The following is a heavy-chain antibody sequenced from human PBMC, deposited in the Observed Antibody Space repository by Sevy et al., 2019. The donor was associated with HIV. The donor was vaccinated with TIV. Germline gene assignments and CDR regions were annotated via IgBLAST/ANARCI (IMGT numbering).Heavy chain of an antibody. J-gene: IGHJ6*03. CDR1: GYSISSDYY. D-gene: IGHD3-10*01. Sequence: SETLSLTCAVSGYSISSDYYWGWIRQPPGKGLEWIGSIYHSGSTYYNPSLKSRVTISVDTSKNQFSLKLSSVTAADTAVYYCARDGSGLDRHNTWYYYMDVWGKGTTVTVSS. CDR3: ARDGSGLDRHNTWYYYMDV. CDR2: IYHSGST. V-gene: IGHV4-38-2*02.